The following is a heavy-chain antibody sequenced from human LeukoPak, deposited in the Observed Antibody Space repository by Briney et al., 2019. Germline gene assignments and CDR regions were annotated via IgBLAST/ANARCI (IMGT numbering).Heavy chain of an antibody. D-gene: IGHD3-16*01. V-gene: IGHV4-59*08. Sequence: SETLSLTCTVSGGSISSYYWSWIRQSPGKGLEWIGYIYSSGSTNYNPSLKSRVTMSVDTSKNQFSLKLSSVTAADTAVYYCAGRGYFDYWGQGTLVTVSS. J-gene: IGHJ4*02. CDR2: IYSSGST. CDR1: GGSISSYY. CDR3: AGRGYFDY.